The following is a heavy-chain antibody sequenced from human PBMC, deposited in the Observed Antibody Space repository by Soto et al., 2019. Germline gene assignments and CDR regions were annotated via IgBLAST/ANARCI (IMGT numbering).Heavy chain of an antibody. J-gene: IGHJ4*02. D-gene: IGHD3-22*01. V-gene: IGHV3-30*03. CDR2: ISYNGNKK. Sequence: QVQLVESGGGVVQPGGPLRLSCAASGFAFSTSVIHWVRQAPGKGLEWMAHISYNGNKKHYADSVKGRFTVSRDISESTLYLQMNSLRAEDTAVYYCAREQFEDGRGHYDHWGQGTLVSVSS. CDR1: GFAFSTSV. CDR3: AREQFEDGRGHYDH.